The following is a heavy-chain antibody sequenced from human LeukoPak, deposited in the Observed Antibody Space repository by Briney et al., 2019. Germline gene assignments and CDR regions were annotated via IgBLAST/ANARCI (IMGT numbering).Heavy chain of an antibody. CDR1: GYTFTSYG. Sequence: ASVKVSCKASGYTFTSYGISWVRQAPGQGLEWMGWISAYNGNTNYAQKLQGRVTMTTDTSTSTAYMELRSLRSDDTAVYYCARDRLPRHYYDSSGYRAGMDVWGQGTTVTVSS. V-gene: IGHV1-18*01. CDR3: ARDRLPRHYYDSSGYRAGMDV. D-gene: IGHD3-22*01. CDR2: ISAYNGNT. J-gene: IGHJ6*02.